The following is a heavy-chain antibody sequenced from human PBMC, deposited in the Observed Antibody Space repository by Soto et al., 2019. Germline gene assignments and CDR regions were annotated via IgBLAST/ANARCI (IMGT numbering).Heavy chain of an antibody. CDR2: ISGGGGDT. D-gene: IGHD1-26*01. CDR1: GFTFSSYA. J-gene: IGHJ4*02. Sequence: GGSLRLSCAASGFTFSSYAMSWVRQAPGKGLNWVSAISGGGGDTYYADSVKGRFTISRDNSKNTVYLQMNSLRAEDTSVYYCAKEGGLSGSYYISSSYYFDYWGQGTLVTVSS. V-gene: IGHV3-23*01. CDR3: AKEGGLSGSYYISSSYYFDY.